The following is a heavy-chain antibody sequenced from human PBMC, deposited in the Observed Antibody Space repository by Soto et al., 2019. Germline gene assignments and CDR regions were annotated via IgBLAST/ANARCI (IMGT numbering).Heavy chain of an antibody. J-gene: IGHJ3*02. CDR3: GRLTCSNTRCQRFTGFGS. CDR1: GGSINGFY. V-gene: IGHV4-59*01. CDR2: MYNSGTI. D-gene: IGHD3-3*01. Sequence: QVQLQESGPGLVKPSETLALTCTVSGGSINGFYWSWLRQPPGKGLEWIGYMYNSGTINNNPSLRCIGPLLIDMSTHQGSVRLDSWHTAHSAVYYCGRLTCSNTRCQRFTGFGSWGQEAMVSVS.